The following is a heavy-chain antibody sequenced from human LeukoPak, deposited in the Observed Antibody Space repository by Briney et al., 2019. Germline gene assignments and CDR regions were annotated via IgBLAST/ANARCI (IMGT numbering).Heavy chain of an antibody. CDR3: ARDNGVQWSSHFMDV. J-gene: IGHJ6*03. V-gene: IGHV3-7*01. CDR1: GFSFNYYW. D-gene: IGHD2-8*01. CDR2: INQDGSEK. Sequence: PGGSLRLSCAASGFSFNYYWMSWVRQTPGKGLEWVANINQDGSEKHYVDSVKGRLTISRDNAKNSLFLQMNSLRVEDTAVYYCARDNGVQWSSHFMDVWGKGTTVIVSS.